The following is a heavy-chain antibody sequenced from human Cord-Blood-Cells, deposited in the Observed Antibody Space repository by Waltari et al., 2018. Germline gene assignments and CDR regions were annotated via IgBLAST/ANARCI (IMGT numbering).Heavy chain of an antibody. J-gene: IGHJ4*02. CDR1: GYTFTSYA. V-gene: IGHV1-3*01. D-gene: IGHD6-13*01. CDR2: INAGNGNT. Sequence: QVQLVQSGAEVKKPGASVKVSCKASGYTFTSYAMHWVRQAPGQRLEWMGWINAGNGNTKYSQKFQGRVTITRDTSASTAYMELSSPRSEDTAVYYCARGYSSSWYSCHFDYWGQGTLVTVSS. CDR3: ARGYSSSWYSCHFDY.